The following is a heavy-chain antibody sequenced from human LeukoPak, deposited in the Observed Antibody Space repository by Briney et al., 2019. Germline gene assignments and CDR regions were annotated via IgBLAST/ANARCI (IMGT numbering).Heavy chain of an antibody. D-gene: IGHD3-22*01. CDR1: GGTFSSYA. CDR3: ARAESSLWGYGDSSGYPSDY. CDR2: IIPILGIA. Sequence: ASVKVSCKASGGTFSSYAISWVRQAPGQGLEWMGRIIPILGIANYAQKFQGRVTITADKSTSTAYMELSSLRSEDTAVYYCARAESSLWGYGDSSGYPSDYWGQGTLVTVSS. J-gene: IGHJ4*02. V-gene: IGHV1-69*04.